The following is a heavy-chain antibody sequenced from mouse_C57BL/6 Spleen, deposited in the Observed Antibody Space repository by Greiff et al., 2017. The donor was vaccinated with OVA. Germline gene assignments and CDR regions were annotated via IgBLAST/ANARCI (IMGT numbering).Heavy chain of an antibody. CDR2: IYPGDGDT. CDR1: GYAFSSSW. J-gene: IGHJ2*01. D-gene: IGHD5-1-1*01. Sequence: QVQLQQSGPELVKPGASVKISCKASGYAFSSSWMNWVKQRPGKGLEWIGRIYPGDGDTNYNGKFKGKATLTADKSSSTAYMQLSSLTSEDSAVYFCARGIPDYWGQGTTLTVSS. V-gene: IGHV1-82*01. CDR3: ARGIPDY.